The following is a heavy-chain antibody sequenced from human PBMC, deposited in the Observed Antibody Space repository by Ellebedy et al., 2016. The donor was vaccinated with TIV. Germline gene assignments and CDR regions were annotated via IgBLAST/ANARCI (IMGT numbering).Heavy chain of an antibody. V-gene: IGHV3-11*06. Sequence: GESLKISCATSGFTFTDFYMSWIRQVPGKGLEWVSYISATTIYTDYADSVKGRFTISRDNAKNSLYLQMNSLRAEDTALYFCARARERGDGLNYPFDYWGQGTLVTVSS. CDR2: ISATTIYT. CDR1: GFTFTDFY. CDR3: ARARERGDGLNYPFDY. J-gene: IGHJ4*02. D-gene: IGHD5-24*01.